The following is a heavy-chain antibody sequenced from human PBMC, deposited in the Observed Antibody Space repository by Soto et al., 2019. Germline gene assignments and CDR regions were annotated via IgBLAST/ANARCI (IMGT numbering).Heavy chain of an antibody. CDR2: TYYRSKWYN. CDR1: GDSVSSNSAA. CDR3: ARARESPYSRPYGMDV. J-gene: IGHJ6*02. D-gene: IGHD3-10*01. Sequence: SQTLSLTCAISGDSVSSNSAAWNWIRQSPSRGLEWLGRTYYRSKWYNDYAVSVKSRITINPDTSKNQFSLKVSSVTAADTAVYYCARARESPYSRPYGMDVWGQGTTVTVSS. V-gene: IGHV6-1*01.